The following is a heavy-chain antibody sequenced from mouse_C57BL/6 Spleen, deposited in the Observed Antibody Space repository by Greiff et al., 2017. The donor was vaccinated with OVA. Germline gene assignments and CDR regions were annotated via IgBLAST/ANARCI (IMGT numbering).Heavy chain of an antibody. J-gene: IGHJ2*01. D-gene: IGHD3-1*01. CDR2: ISGGGGNT. V-gene: IGHV5-9*01. CDR1: GFTFSSYT. Sequence: EVQLVESGGGLVKPGGSLKLSCAASGFTFSSYTMSWVRQTPEKRLEWVATISGGGGNTYYPDSVKGRFTISRDNAKNTLYLQMSSLRSEDTALYYCARESAGYEEEFDYWGQGTTLTVSS. CDR3: ARESAGYEEEFDY.